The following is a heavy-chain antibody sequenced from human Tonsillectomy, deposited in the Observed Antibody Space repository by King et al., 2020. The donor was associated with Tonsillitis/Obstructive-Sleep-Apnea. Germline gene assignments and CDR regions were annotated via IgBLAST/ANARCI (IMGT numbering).Heavy chain of an antibody. D-gene: IGHD6-13*01. CDR3: SDGYSSSWHRREAFDI. J-gene: IGHJ3*02. Sequence: VQLVESGGGLVKPGGSLRLSCAASGFIFSNAWMSWVRQAPGKGLEWVGHIKSKTDGGTTDYAAPVKDRFTISRDDSKDTLYLQMDSLKIEDTAVYYCSDGYSSSWHRREAFDIWGQGTMVTVSS. V-gene: IGHV3-15*01. CDR1: GFIFSNAW. CDR2: IKSKTDGGTT.